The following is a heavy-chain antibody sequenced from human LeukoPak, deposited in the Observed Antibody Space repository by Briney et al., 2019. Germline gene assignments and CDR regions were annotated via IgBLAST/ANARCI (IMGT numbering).Heavy chain of an antibody. D-gene: IGHD2-2*01. CDR2: IYNSGST. Sequence: SDTLSLACTVSGGSISSDSWTWIRQPAGKGLEWIGRIYNSGSTNYNPSLKSRVTMSVDTSKNQFSLKLTSVTAADTAVYYCARYCSTSSCSSSRAFDIWGQGTMVTVSS. J-gene: IGHJ3*02. CDR1: GGSISSDS. CDR3: ARYCSTSSCSSSRAFDI. V-gene: IGHV4-4*07.